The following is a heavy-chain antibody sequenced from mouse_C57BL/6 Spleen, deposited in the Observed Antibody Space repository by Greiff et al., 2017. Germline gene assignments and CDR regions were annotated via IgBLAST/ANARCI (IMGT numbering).Heavy chain of an antibody. Sequence: EVQLQQPGPELVKPGASVKISCKASGYSFTDYNMNWVKQSNGKSLEWIGVINPNYGTTSYNQKFKGKATLTVDPSSSTAYMQLNSLTSEDSAVYDCARGYYGSSYGYAMDYWGQGTSVTVSS. CDR2: INPNYGTT. V-gene: IGHV1-39*01. CDR1: GYSFTDYN. CDR3: ARGYYGSSYGYAMDY. J-gene: IGHJ4*01. D-gene: IGHD1-1*01.